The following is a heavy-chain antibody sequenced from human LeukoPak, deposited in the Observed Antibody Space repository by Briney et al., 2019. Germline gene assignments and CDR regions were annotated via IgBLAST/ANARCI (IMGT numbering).Heavy chain of an antibody. V-gene: IGHV3-23*01. CDR1: GVTFSSYA. CDR3: AKERCSSTSWYGGYSY. D-gene: IGHD2-2*01. J-gene: IGHJ4*02. Sequence: GGSLRLSCAASGVTFSSYAMSWVRQAPGKGLEWVSAISGSGGSTYYADSVKGRFTISRDNTKNTLYLQMNSLRAEDTAVYYCAKERCSSTSWYGGYSYWGQGTLVTVSS. CDR2: ISGSGGST.